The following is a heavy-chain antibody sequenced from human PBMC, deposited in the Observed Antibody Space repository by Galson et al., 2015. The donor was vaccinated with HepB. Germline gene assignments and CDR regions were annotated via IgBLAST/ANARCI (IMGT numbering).Heavy chain of an antibody. V-gene: IGHV1-69*13. CDR3: ARVDTAMARGYYYYMDV. Sequence: SVKVSCKASGGTFSSYAISWVRQAPGQGLEWMGGIIPIFGTANYAQKFQGRVTITADESTSTAYMELSSLRSEDTAVYYCARVDTAMARGYYYYMDVWGKGTTVTVSS. J-gene: IGHJ6*03. D-gene: IGHD5-18*01. CDR2: IIPIFGTA. CDR1: GGTFSSYA.